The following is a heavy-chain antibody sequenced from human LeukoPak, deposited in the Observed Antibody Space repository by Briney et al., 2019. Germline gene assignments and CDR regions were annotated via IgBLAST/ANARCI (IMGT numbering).Heavy chain of an antibody. V-gene: IGHV3-21*01. D-gene: IGHD2-15*01. CDR3: ARDLAGGRPYYFDY. J-gene: IGHJ4*02. Sequence: GGSLRLSCTASGFTFSSYSMNWVRLAPGKGLEWVSCVSRTSSHIYYADSVRGRFTISRDDATNSLFLQMNSLRAEDTAVYYCARDLAGGRPYYFDYWGEGTLVTVSS. CDR1: GFTFSSYS. CDR2: VSRTSSHI.